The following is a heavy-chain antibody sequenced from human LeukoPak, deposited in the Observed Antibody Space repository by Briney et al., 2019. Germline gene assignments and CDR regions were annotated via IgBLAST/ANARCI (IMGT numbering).Heavy chain of an antibody. D-gene: IGHD3-16*01. CDR2: IYYSGST. V-gene: IGHV4-39*01. Sequence: SETLSLTCIVSGGSISSGTYYWGWIRQPPGKGLEWIGDIYYSGSTYYNPSLKSRVTMSIDTSNNQFSLKLSSVTAADTAVYYCARYLGYYYYYMDVWDKGTTVTVSS. CDR3: ARYLGYYYYYMDV. CDR1: GGSISSGTYY. J-gene: IGHJ6*03.